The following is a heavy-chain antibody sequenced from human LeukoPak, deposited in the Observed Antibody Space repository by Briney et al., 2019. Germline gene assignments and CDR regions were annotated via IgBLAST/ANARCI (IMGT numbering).Heavy chain of an antibody. CDR1: GYSISTGYY. CDR3: AKSIASAGTNSCYYMDV. Sequence: SETLSLTCTVSGYSISTGYYWGWIRQSPEKGLEWIGSIFHSGTTYYNPSLKSRVTLSVDTSKNQFSLSLSSVTAADTAVYFCAKSIASAGTNSCYYMDVWGKGTTVTVSS. V-gene: IGHV4-38-2*02. J-gene: IGHJ6*03. CDR2: IFHSGTT. D-gene: IGHD6-13*01.